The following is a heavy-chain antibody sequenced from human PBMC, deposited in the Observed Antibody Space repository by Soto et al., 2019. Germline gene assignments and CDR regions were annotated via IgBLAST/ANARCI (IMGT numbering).Heavy chain of an antibody. CDR2: IIPILGIA. J-gene: IGHJ5*02. Sequence: ASVKVSCKASGGTFSSYTISWVRQAPGQGLEWMGRIIPILGIANYAQKFQGRVTITADKSTSTAYMELSSLRSEDTAVYYCARDIRGVVDTAMENWFDPWGQGTLVTVSS. CDR3: ARDIRGVVDTAMENWFDP. CDR1: GGTFSSYT. D-gene: IGHD5-18*01. V-gene: IGHV1-69*04.